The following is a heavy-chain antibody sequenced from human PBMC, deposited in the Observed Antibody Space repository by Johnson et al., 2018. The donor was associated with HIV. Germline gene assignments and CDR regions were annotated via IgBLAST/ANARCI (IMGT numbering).Heavy chain of an antibody. J-gene: IGHJ3*01. CDR3: ARDPLTLTTTLDAFDL. Sequence: VQLVESGGGVVQSGRSLRLSCAASGFTFSSYGMHWVRQAPAKGLEWVAVISYDGSDKDYADSVKGRFTISRDSSKNTLYLQMNNLRAEDTAVYYCARDPLTLTTTLDAFDLWGQGTMVTVSS. CDR1: GFTFSSYG. D-gene: IGHD4-17*01. V-gene: IGHV3-30*14. CDR2: ISYDGSDK.